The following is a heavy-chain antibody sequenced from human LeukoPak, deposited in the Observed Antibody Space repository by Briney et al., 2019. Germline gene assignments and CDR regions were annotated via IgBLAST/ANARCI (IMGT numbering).Heavy chain of an antibody. D-gene: IGHD3-3*01. CDR3: AREAVTIFGLVRTQTPKGPHRFDP. CDR2: INPRGGTT. J-gene: IGHJ5*02. V-gene: IGHV1-46*01. Sequence: ASVKVSCKASGYTFTGYYIHWVRQAPGQGLEWMGLINPRGGTTNCAQKFQGRVTMTRDMSTTTVYMHLSSLRAEDTAVYYCAREAVTIFGLVRTQTPKGPHRFDPWGQGTLVTVSS. CDR1: GYTFTGYY.